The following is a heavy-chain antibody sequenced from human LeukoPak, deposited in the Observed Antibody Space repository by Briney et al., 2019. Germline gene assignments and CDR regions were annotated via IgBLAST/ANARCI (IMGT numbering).Heavy chain of an antibody. CDR3: ARLPAPGMIVVVIPQD. V-gene: IGHV4-59*01. CDR1: GGSISSYY. Sequence: SETLSLTCTVSGGSISSYYWSWIRQPPGKGLEWIGYIYYSGSTNYNPSLKSRVTISVDTSKNQFSLKLSSVTAADTAVYYCARLPAPGMIVVVIPQDWGQGTLVTVSS. D-gene: IGHD3-22*01. J-gene: IGHJ4*02. CDR2: IYYSGST.